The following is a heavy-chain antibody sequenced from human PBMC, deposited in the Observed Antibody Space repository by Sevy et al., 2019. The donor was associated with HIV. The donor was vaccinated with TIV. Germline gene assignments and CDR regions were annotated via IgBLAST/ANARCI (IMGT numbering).Heavy chain of an antibody. CDR2: IRSKDYGGAT. CDR3: TGGYYYDSSGYSDY. D-gene: IGHD3-22*01. Sequence: GSLRLSCTGSGFTFGDYAMSWFRQAPGMGLEWVGFIRSKDYGGATEYGASVKGRFTISRDDSKSIADLQMNSLKTEDTAVYYCTGGYYYDSSGYSDYWGQGTLVTVSS. CDR1: GFTFGDYA. J-gene: IGHJ4*02. V-gene: IGHV3-49*03.